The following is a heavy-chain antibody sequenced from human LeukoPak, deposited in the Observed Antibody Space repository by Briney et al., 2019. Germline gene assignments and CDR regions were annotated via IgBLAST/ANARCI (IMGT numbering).Heavy chain of an antibody. CDR1: GGSISSSSYY. CDR3: AAEQWLVRDY. D-gene: IGHD6-19*01. Sequence: SETLSLTCTVSGGSISSSSYYWGWIRQPPGTGLEWIGSTYYSGSTYYNPSLKSRVTISVDTSKNQFSLKLSSVTAADTAVYYCAAEQWLVRDYWGQGTLVTVSS. CDR2: TYYSGST. V-gene: IGHV4-39*07. J-gene: IGHJ4*02.